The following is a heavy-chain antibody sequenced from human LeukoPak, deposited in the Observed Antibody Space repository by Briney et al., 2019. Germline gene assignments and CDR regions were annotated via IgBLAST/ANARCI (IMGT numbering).Heavy chain of an antibody. V-gene: IGHV3-9*01. Sequence: GRSLRLSCAASGFTFDDYAMHWVRQAPGKGLEWVSGISWNSGSIGYADSVKGRFTISRDNAKNSLYLQMNSLRAEDTALYYCARDTPASGWLYYWGQGTLVTVSS. CDR1: GFTFDDYA. CDR2: ISWNSGSI. J-gene: IGHJ4*02. CDR3: ARDTPASGWLYY. D-gene: IGHD6-19*01.